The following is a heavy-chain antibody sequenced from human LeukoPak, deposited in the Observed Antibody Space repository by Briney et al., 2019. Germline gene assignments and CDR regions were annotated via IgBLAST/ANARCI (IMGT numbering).Heavy chain of an antibody. Sequence: GGSLRLSCAASGFTSSTYAMSWVRQAPGKGLEWVSTISANGGTTYYADSVKGRFTISRDNSKNTLYLQMNSLRVEDTAIYYCAKPPPDSSSWLFDYWGQGTLVTVSS. D-gene: IGHD6-13*01. CDR2: ISANGGTT. J-gene: IGHJ4*02. V-gene: IGHV3-23*01. CDR3: AKPPPDSSSWLFDY. CDR1: GFTSSTYA.